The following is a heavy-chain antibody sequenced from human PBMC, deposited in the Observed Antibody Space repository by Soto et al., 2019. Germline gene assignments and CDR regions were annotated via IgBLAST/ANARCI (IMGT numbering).Heavy chain of an antibody. CDR1: GFTFSTYS. V-gene: IGHV3-48*04. CDR2: ISSSSSVI. CDR3: ARYLIIPRAFDI. Sequence: EGQLVESGGGLVQPGGSLRLSCAVSGFTFSTYSMTWVRQAPGKGLEWVSYISSSSSVIYYADSVKGRITVSRDNATNSLYLQMHRLRAEDTAVYYCARYLIIPRAFDIWGQGTTVTVSS. J-gene: IGHJ3*02. D-gene: IGHD2-21*01.